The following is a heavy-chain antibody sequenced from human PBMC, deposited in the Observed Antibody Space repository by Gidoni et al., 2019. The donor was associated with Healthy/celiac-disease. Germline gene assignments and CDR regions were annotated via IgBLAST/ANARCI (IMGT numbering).Heavy chain of an antibody. CDR2: ISGSGGST. V-gene: IGHV3-23*01. CDR1: AFTFSSYA. J-gene: IGHJ4*02. Sequence: EVPLLASGGGLVQPGGSLRLSCAAPAFTFSSYAMSWVRQAPGKGLEWVSAISGSGGSTYYADSVKGRFTISRDNSKNTLYLQMNSLRAEDTAVYYCAKDSIARVGATTVDYWGQGTLVTVSS. D-gene: IGHD1-26*01. CDR3: AKDSIARVGATTVDY.